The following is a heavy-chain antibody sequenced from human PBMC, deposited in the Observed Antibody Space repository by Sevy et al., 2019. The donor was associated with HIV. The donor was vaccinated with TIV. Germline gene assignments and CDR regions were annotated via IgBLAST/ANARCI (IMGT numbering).Heavy chain of an antibody. Sequence: GGSLRLSCAASGFSFSDAWMSWVRQTPGEGLEWVGRIKSRSDGGTTDFAAPVKGRFTISRDDSRNTLYLQMNSLKTEDTAVYYCATLGVSSTSWYFYGMDVWGQGTTVTVSS. V-gene: IGHV3-15*01. CDR1: GFSFSDAW. D-gene: IGHD6-6*01. CDR2: IKSRSDGGTT. J-gene: IGHJ6*02. CDR3: ATLGVSSTSWYFYGMDV.